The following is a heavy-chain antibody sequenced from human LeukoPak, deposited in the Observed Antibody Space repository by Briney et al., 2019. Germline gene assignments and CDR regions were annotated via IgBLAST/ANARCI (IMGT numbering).Heavy chain of an antibody. CDR3: ARPGTRF. V-gene: IGHV4-34*01. J-gene: IGHJ4*02. Sequence: SETLSLTCAVYGGSFSGYYWSWIRQPPGKGLEWIGEINHSGSTNYNPSLKSRVTISVDTSKNQFPLKLSSVTAADTAVYYCARPGTRFWGQGTLVTVSS. CDR1: GGSFSGYY. D-gene: IGHD1-1*01. CDR2: INHSGST.